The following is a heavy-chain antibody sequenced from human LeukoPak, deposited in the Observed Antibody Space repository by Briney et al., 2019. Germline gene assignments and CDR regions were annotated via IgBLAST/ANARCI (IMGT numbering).Heavy chain of an antibody. CDR1: GYSFTKYW. D-gene: IGHD4-11*01. V-gene: IGHV5-51*01. J-gene: IGHJ3*02. CDR2: IYPGDSDT. Sequence: GESLEISYKGSGYSFTKYWIGWVRQMPGKGLEWMGIIYPGDSDTRHNPSFQGQVTISVDKSITTAYLQWSSLKASDTAMYYCARDYSDYVGAFDIWGQGTMVTVSS. CDR3: ARDYSDYVGAFDI.